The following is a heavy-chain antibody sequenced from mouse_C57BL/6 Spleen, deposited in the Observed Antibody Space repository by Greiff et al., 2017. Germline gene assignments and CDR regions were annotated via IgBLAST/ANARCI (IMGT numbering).Heavy chain of an antibody. CDR1: GFTFSDYY. V-gene: IGHV5-16*01. CDR2: INYDGSST. J-gene: IGHJ4*01. D-gene: IGHD3-2*02. Sequence: EVMLVESEGGLVQPGSSMKLSCTASGFTFSDYYMAWVRQVPEKGLEWVANINYDGSSTYYLDSLKSRFIISRDNAKNILYLQMSSLKSEDTATYYGARDSSGYVGGAMDYWGQGTSVTVSS. CDR3: ARDSSGYVGGAMDY.